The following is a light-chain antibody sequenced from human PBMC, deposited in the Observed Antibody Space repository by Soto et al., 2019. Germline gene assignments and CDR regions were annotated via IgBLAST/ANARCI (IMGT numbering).Light chain of an antibody. Sequence: QSVLTQPASVSGSPGQSITISCTRTSSDVGGYNYVSWYKHHPGKAPKLMIYDVSSRPSGVSYRFSGSKSGNTASLTISGLQAEDEADYYCSSYTSSTTEVFGTGTKVTVL. CDR1: SSDVGGYNY. CDR2: DVS. J-gene: IGLJ1*01. CDR3: SSYTSSTTEV. V-gene: IGLV2-14*03.